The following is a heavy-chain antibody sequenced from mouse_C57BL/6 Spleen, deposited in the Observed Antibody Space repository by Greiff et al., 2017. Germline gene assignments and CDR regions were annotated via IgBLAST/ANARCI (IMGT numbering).Heavy chain of an antibody. CDR1: GYTFTSYW. J-gene: IGHJ3*01. Sequence: EVKLIESGTVLVRPGASVKMSCTTSGYTFTSYWMPWVNQRPGKGLEWIGAINPGNSDTNYNQKFKGKAKLTADKSASTAYMEISSLTNEDTAAYYCASDYGSTGLDYWGQGTLVTVSA. D-gene: IGHD1-1*01. CDR3: ASDYGSTGLDY. CDR2: INPGNSDT. V-gene: IGHV1-5*01.